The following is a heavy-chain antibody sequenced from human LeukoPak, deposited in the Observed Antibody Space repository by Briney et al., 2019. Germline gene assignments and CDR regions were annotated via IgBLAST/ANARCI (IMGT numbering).Heavy chain of an antibody. V-gene: IGHV3-7*01. CDR3: ARDSSGYQ. CDR1: GFTFSTYW. Sequence: GGSLRLSCAASGFTFSTYWISWVRQAPGKGLEWVANIKEDGSEKYYGDSVKGRFTISRDNAKNSLYLEMNSLRVEDTAVYYCARDSSGYQWGQGTLVTVSS. CDR2: IKEDGSEK. D-gene: IGHD3-22*01. J-gene: IGHJ4*02.